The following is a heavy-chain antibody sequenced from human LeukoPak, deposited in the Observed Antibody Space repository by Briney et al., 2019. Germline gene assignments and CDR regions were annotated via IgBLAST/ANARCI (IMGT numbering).Heavy chain of an antibody. V-gene: IGHV3-23*01. D-gene: IGHD2-2*01. Sequence: PGGSLRLSCAASGFTFSSYAMSWVRQAPGKGLEWVSAISGSGGSTYYADSVKGWFTISRDNSKNTLYLQMNSLRAEDTAVYYCAKGGVIVVVPAAQKFDYWGQGTLVTVSS. CDR3: AKGGVIVVVPAAQKFDY. CDR1: GFTFSSYA. J-gene: IGHJ4*02. CDR2: ISGSGGST.